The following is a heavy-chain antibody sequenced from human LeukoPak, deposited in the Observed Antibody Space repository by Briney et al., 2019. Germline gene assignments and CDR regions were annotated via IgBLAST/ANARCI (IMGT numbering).Heavy chain of an antibody. CDR1: GYTFTGYY. D-gene: IGHD2/OR15-2a*01. CDR2: INPNSGGT. V-gene: IGHV1-2*06. Sequence: ASVKVSCKASGYTFTGYYMHWVRQAPGQGLEWMGRINPNSGGTNYAQKLQGRVTMTTDTSTSTAYMELRSLRSDDTAVYYCARFPLTFGYFDYWGQGTLVTVSS. CDR3: ARFPLTFGYFDY. J-gene: IGHJ4*02.